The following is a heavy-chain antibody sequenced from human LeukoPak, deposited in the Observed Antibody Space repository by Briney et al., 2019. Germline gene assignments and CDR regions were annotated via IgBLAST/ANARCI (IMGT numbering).Heavy chain of an antibody. CDR1: GYTFTSYG. D-gene: IGHD3-16*01. V-gene: IGHV1-18*01. CDR2: ISAYNGNT. J-gene: IGHJ6*03. CDR3: AREGLSNYYYYYMDV. Sequence: ASVKVSCKASGYTFTSYGISWVRQAPGQGLEWMGWISAYNGNTNYAQKFQGRVTMTRDTSISTAYMELSRLRSDDTAVYYCAREGLSNYYYYYMDVWGKGTTVTVSS.